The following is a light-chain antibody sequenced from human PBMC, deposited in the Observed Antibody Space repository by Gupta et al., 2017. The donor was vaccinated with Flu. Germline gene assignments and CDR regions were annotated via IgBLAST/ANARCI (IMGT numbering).Light chain of an antibody. V-gene: IGKV1-39*01. J-gene: IGKJ5*01. CDR3: QQSYSTPST. Sequence: DIQMTQSPFSLSASVGDKITMTCRASQSISTYLNWYQHKPGEAPKLLISDASSLQSGVPSRFSGSGSGTDFSLTISNLQPEDFATYHCQQSYSTPSTFGQGTRLEIK. CDR1: QSISTY. CDR2: DAS.